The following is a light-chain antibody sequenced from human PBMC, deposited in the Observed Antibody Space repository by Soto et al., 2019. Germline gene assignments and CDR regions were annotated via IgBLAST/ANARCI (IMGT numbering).Light chain of an antibody. Sequence: QSALTQPPSASGSPGQSVTISCTGTSSDVGGYNYVSWYQQHPGKAPKLMIYEVNKRPSGVPDRFSGSKSGYTASLTVSGLQAEDEADYYCSSYAGTTNVVFGGGTKLTVL. CDR1: SSDVGGYNY. CDR3: SSYAGTTNVV. CDR2: EVN. J-gene: IGLJ2*01. V-gene: IGLV2-8*01.